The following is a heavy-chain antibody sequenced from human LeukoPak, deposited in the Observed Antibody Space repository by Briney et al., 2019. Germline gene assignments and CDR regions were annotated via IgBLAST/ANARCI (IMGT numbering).Heavy chain of an antibody. V-gene: IGHV3-21*01. D-gene: IGHD6-6*01. CDR1: GFTFSSYS. Sequence: GGSLRLSCAASGFTFSSYSMNWVRQAPGKGLEWVSSISSSSSYIYYADSVKGRFTISRDNAKNSLYLQMNSLRAEDTAGYYCARIRDGGAARPGYNWFDPWGQGTLVTVSS. J-gene: IGHJ5*02. CDR2: ISSSSSYI. CDR3: ARIRDGGAARPGYNWFDP.